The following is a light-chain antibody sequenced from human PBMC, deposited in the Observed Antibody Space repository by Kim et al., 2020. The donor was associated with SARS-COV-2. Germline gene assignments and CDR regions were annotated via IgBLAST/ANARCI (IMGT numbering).Light chain of an antibody. CDR3: QVWDSSSDHVV. CDR2: YDT. V-gene: IGLV3-21*04. J-gene: IGLJ2*01. Sequence: SYELTQPPSVSVAPGKTARITCGGNNIGRQSVHWYQQKPGHAPVLVIYYDTNRLSGIPERFSGSNSGNTATLTISRVEAGDEADYYCQVWDSSSDHVVFGGGTKVTVL. CDR1: NIGRQS.